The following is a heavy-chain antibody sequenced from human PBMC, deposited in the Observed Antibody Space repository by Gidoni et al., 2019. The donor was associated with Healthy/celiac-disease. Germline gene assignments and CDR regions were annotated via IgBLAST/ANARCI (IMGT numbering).Heavy chain of an antibody. V-gene: IGHV4-39*01. Sequence: QLQLQESGPGLVKPSETLSPPCTLSGGSISSSSYYWGWIRQPPGKGLEWIGSIYYSGSTYYNPSLKSRVTISVDTSKNQFSLKLSSVTAADTAVYYCARQEWELYVHPWGQGTLVTVSS. CDR2: IYYSGST. CDR1: GGSISSSSYY. CDR3: ARQEWELYVHP. J-gene: IGHJ5*02. D-gene: IGHD1-26*01.